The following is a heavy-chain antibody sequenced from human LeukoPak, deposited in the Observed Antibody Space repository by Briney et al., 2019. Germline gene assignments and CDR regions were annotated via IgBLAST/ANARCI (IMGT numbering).Heavy chain of an antibody. J-gene: IGHJ6*02. CDR2: IYYGGST. CDR1: GGSISSSSYY. Sequence: SETLSLTCTVSGGSISSSSYYWGWIRQPPGKGLEWIGSIYYGGSTYYNSSLKSRVTISVDTSKNQFSLRVSSVTAADTAVYYCARHEIGSTTVVTPAYYYGMDVWGQGTTVTVSS. V-gene: IGHV4-39*01. D-gene: IGHD4-23*01. CDR3: ARHEIGSTTVVTPAYYYGMDV.